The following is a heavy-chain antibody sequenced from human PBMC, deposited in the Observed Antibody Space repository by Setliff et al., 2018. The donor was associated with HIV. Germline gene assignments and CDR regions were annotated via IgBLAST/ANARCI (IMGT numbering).Heavy chain of an antibody. Sequence: SETLSLTCTVSGDSIXXXXXYWSWIRQPPGKGLEWIGYSGSTTYNPSLSSRVTLSVDTXNIXXSLRLNSVTPTXXXXXXXXXXXXXRLXXXXXXMGXLGIQYFDYWGQGTLVTVSS. J-gene: IGHJ4*02. V-gene: IGHV4-61*04. CDR3: XXXXXXRLXXXXXXMGXLGIQYFDY. CDR2: SGST. D-gene: IGHD2-21*02. CDR1: GDSIXXXXXY.